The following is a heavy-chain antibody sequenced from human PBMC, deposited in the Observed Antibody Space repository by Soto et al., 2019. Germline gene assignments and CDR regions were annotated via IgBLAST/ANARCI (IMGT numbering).Heavy chain of an antibody. CDR1: GGSISSSSYY. CDR2: IYYSGST. D-gene: IGHD4-17*01. CDR3: ARLNYGDYGDYFDY. Sequence: QLQLQESGPGLVKPSETLSLTCTVSGGSISSSSYYWGWIRQPPGKGLEWIGSIYYSGSTYYNPSLKIRVTISVATCKNQFSLKLSSVTAADTAVYYCARLNYGDYGDYFDYWGQGTLVTVSS. J-gene: IGHJ4*02. V-gene: IGHV4-39*01.